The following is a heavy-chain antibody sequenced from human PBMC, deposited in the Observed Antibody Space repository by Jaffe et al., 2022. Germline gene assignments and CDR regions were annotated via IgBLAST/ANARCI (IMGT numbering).Heavy chain of an antibody. Sequence: QVTLRESGPALVKPTQTLTLTCTFSGFSLSTSGMCVSWIRQPPGKALEWLALIDWDDDKYYSTSLKTRLTISKDTSKNQVVLTMTNMDPVDTATYYCARNYYDSSGPSSYFDYWGQGTLVTVSS. CDR2: IDWDDDK. CDR1: GFSLSTSGMC. V-gene: IGHV2-70*01. CDR3: ARNYYDSSGPSSYFDY. J-gene: IGHJ4*02. D-gene: IGHD3-22*01.